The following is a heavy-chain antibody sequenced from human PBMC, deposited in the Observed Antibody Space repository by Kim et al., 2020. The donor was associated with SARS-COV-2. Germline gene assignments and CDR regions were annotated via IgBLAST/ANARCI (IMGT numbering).Heavy chain of an antibody. CDR1: GFTFTSSA. CDR2: IVVGSGNT. CDR3: AALPPGLYYYDSSGYYLGGNYFDY. Sequence: SVKVSCKASGFTFTSSAVQWVRQARGQRLEWIGWIVVGSGNTNYAQKFQERVTITRDMSTSTAYMELSSLRSEDTAVYYCAALPPGLYYYDSSGYYLGGNYFDYWGQGTLVTVSS. D-gene: IGHD3-22*01. V-gene: IGHV1-58*01. J-gene: IGHJ4*02.